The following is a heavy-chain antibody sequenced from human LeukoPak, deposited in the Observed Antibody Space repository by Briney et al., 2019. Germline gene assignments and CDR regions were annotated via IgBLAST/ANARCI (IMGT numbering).Heavy chain of an antibody. CDR2: IYSGGST. D-gene: IGHD5-18*01. CDR3: ARTAMVLFDY. J-gene: IGHJ4*02. Sequence: GGSLRLSCAASGFTVSSNYMSWVRQAPGKGLEWVSVIYSGGSTYYADSVKGRFTISRDNSKNTLYLQMNSLRAEDTAVYHCARTAMVLFDYWGQGTLVTVSS. V-gene: IGHV3-66*01. CDR1: GFTVSSNY.